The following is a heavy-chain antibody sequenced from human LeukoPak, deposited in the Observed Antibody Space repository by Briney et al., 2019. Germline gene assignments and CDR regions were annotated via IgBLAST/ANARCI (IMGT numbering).Heavy chain of an antibody. CDR1: GGSISSYY. D-gene: IGHD2-21*02. V-gene: IGHV4-4*09. J-gene: IGHJ4*02. CDR2: IYTSGST. CDR3: ASSTYCGGDCYFWDYFDY. Sequence: SETLSLTCTVSGGSISSYYWSWIRQPPGKGLEWIGYIYTSGSTNCNPSLKSRVTISVDTSKNQFSLKLSSVTAADTAVYYCASSTYCGGDCYFWDYFDYWGQGALVTVSS.